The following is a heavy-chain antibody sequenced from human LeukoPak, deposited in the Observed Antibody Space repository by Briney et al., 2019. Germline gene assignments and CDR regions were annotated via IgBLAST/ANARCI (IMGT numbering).Heavy chain of an antibody. CDR2: INHSGST. Sequence: PSETLSLTCAVYGGSFSGYYWSWIRQPPGKGLESIGEINHSGSTNYNPSLKSRVTISVDTSKNQFSLKLSSVTAADTAVYYCARLLYPRATDYWGQGTLVTVSS. CDR1: GGSFSGYY. V-gene: IGHV4-34*01. J-gene: IGHJ4*02. CDR3: ARLLYPRATDY. D-gene: IGHD2-2*02.